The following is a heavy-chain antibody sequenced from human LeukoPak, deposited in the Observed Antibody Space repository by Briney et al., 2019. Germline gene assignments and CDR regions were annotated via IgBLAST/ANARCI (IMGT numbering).Heavy chain of an antibody. Sequence: SETLSLTCTVSGGSISSGSYYWSWIRQPAGKGLEWIGRIYTSGSTNYNPSLKSRVTISVDTSKNQFSLKLSSVTAADTAVYYCARDQGTYYYYYMDVWGKGTTVTVSS. CDR2: IYTSGST. CDR3: ARDQGTYYYYYMDV. CDR1: GGSISSGSYY. D-gene: IGHD3-10*01. J-gene: IGHJ6*03. V-gene: IGHV4-61*02.